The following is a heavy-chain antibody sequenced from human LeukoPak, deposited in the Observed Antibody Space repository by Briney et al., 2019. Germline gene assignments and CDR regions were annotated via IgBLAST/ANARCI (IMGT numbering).Heavy chain of an antibody. CDR1: GFIFSTYV. V-gene: IGHV3-23*01. CDR2: ISGSADIT. Sequence: GGSLRLSCGASGFIFSTYVMSWVRRAPGKGLEWASAISGSADITYYADSVKGRFTVSRDNTKNTLYLQMNTLRAEDTAVYYCAKDPCGDYDLSLDYWGQGTLVTVSS. CDR3: AKDPCGDYDLSLDY. J-gene: IGHJ4*02. D-gene: IGHD4-17*01.